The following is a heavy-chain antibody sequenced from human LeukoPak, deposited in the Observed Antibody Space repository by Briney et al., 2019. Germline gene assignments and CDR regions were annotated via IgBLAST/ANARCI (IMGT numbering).Heavy chain of an antibody. V-gene: IGHV4-34*01. CDR2: INHSGST. CDR3: ARDEGGYCSSTSCFNWFDP. J-gene: IGHJ5*02. Sequence: SETLSLTCAVYGGSFSSYYWSWIRQPPGKGLEWIGEINHSGSTNYNPSLKSRVTISVDTSKNQFSLKLSSVTAADTAVYYCARDEGGYCSSTSCFNWFDPWGQGTLVTVSS. D-gene: IGHD2-2*01. CDR1: GGSFSSYY.